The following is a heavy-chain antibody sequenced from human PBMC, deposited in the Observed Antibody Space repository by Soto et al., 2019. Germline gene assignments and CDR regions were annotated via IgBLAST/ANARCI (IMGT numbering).Heavy chain of an antibody. V-gene: IGHV5-51*01. CDR1: GYSFTSYW. J-gene: IGHJ3*02. D-gene: IGHD3-9*01. CDR3: ARPAYDILTGYSRLDI. Sequence: GESLKISCKGSGYSFTSYWIGWVRQMPGKGLEWMGIIYPGDSDTRYSSSFQGQVTISADKSIITAYLQWSSLKASDIAMYYCARPAYDILTGYSRLDIWGQGTMVTVSS. CDR2: IYPGDSDT.